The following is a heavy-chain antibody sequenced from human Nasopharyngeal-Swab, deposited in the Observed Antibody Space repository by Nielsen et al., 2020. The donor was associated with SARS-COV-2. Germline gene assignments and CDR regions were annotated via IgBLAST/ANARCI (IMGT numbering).Heavy chain of an antibody. Sequence: RQAPGKGLEWVAVISYDGSNKYYADPVKGRFTISRDNSKNTLDLQMNSLRAEDTAVYYCARDRVSGSYVDYWGQGTLVTVSS. J-gene: IGHJ4*02. D-gene: IGHD1-26*01. CDR3: ARDRVSGSYVDY. V-gene: IGHV3-30-3*01. CDR2: ISYDGSNK.